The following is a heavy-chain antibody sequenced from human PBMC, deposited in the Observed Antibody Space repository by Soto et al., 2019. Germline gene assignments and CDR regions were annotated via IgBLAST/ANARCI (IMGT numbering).Heavy chain of an antibody. V-gene: IGHV4-30-2*01. D-gene: IGHD4-17*01. CDR3: ARSHDYGVFDT. CDR1: GGSISSPYYS. CDR2: IYQSGST. Sequence: QLQLKESGSGLVQPSQTLSLTCVVSGGSISSPYYSWNWIRQPPGKGLEWIGNIYQSGSTFYNPSLKSRVTISVDRSKTHFSLKLTYVTAADTAVYYCARSHDYGVFDTWGQGTPVTVSS. J-gene: IGHJ3*02.